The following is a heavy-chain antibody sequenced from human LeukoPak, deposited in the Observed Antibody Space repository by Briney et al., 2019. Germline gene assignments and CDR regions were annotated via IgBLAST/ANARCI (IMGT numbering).Heavy chain of an antibody. D-gene: IGHD6-6*01. Sequence: GGSLRLSCAASGLTFSSYEMNWVRQAPGKGLEWVSYISTSGSTTYYADSVKGRFTISRDNAKNSLYLQMNSLRAEDTAVYYCARGLVDRTDFDYWGQGTLVTVSS. CDR3: ARGLVDRTDFDY. V-gene: IGHV3-48*03. CDR2: ISTSGSTT. J-gene: IGHJ4*02. CDR1: GLTFSSYE.